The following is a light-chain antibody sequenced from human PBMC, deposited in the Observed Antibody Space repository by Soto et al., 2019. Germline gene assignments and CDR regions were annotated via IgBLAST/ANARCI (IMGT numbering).Light chain of an antibody. Sequence: QSALTQPASVSGSPGQSIIISCTGTGSDVGGYNYVSWYQQHPGKAPKLMIYDVSNRPSGVSNRFSGSKSGNTASLTISGLQAEDEADYYCSSYTSSSTVVFGGGTKLTVL. J-gene: IGLJ2*01. CDR3: SSYTSSSTVV. CDR1: GSDVGGYNY. CDR2: DVS. V-gene: IGLV2-14*01.